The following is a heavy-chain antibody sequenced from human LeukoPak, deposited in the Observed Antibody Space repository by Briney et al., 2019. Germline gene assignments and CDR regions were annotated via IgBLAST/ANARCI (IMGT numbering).Heavy chain of an antibody. J-gene: IGHJ4*02. CDR3: ARRGNYGDYFDY. CDR1: GYTFTGYY. Sequence: ASVKVSCKASGYTFTGYYMHWVRQAPGQGPEWMGWINPNSGSTNYAQKFQGRATMARDTSISTAFMDLSRLRSDDTAVYYCARRGNYGDYFDYWGQGTLVTVSS. V-gene: IGHV1-2*02. D-gene: IGHD4-17*01. CDR2: INPNSGST.